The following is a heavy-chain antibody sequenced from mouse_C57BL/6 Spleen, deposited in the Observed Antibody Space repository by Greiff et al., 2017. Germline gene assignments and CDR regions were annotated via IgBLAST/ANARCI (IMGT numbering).Heavy chain of an antibody. V-gene: IGHV1-81*01. D-gene: IGHD1-1*02. CDR1: GYTFTSFG. Sequence: VMLVESGAELARPGASVKLSCKASGYTFTSFGISWVKQRTGQGLEWIGEIYPRSGNTYSNEKFKGKATLTADKSSSTAYMELRSLTSGDAAGYFCARSGSEGYFDYWGQGTTLTVSS. J-gene: IGHJ2*01. CDR3: ARSGSEGYFDY. CDR2: IYPRSGNT.